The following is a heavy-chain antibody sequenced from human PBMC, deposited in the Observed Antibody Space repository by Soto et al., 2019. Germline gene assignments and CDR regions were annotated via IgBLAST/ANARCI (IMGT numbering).Heavy chain of an antibody. V-gene: IGHV4-4*02. CDR2: IYHSGST. Sequence: QAQLQESGPGLVKPSGTLSPTCAVSGGCLSSSNWWSWVRQPPGKGLEWIGGIYHSGSTNSNPPLSSQVTISVNKSKNQSSMKLSSVTACDTAVYYCARVVGGYHYFMDVWSEGDKVAVSS. CDR1: GGCLSSSNW. D-gene: IGHD2-2*01. CDR3: ARVVGGYHYFMDV. J-gene: IGHJ6*04.